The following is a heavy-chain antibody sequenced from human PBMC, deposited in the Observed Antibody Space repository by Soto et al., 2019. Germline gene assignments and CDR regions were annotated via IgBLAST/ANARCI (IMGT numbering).Heavy chain of an antibody. CDR2: IYYSGST. CDR3: ARHRYSSGVYYFDY. V-gene: IGHV4-59*08. D-gene: IGHD5-18*01. CDR1: GGSISNYY. Sequence: SETLSLTCIVSGGSISNYYWSWIRQPPGKGLEWIGYIYYSGSTNYNPSLTSRVTMSVDTSKNQFYLKLSSVTAADTAVYYCARHRYSSGVYYFDYWGQGTLVTVSS. J-gene: IGHJ4*02.